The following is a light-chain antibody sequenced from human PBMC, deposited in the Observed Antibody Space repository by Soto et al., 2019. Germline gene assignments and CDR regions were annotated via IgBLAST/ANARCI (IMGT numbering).Light chain of an antibody. Sequence: EIVLTQSPGTLSLSPGERATLSCRASQSVTTNVLAWYQQKPGQAPRLLIYHASSRATGIPDRFSGSGSGTDFTLTISRLEPEDSAVYYCQQYSDSPPGYTFGQGTNLEIK. V-gene: IGKV3-20*01. CDR2: HAS. J-gene: IGKJ2*01. CDR1: QSVTTNV. CDR3: QQYSDSPPGYT.